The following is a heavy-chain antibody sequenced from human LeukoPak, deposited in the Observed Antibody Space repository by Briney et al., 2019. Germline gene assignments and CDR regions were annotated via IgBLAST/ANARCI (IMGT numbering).Heavy chain of an antibody. Sequence: GGSLRLSCAASGFTFSSYGMHWVRQAPGKGLEWVAVIWYDGSNKYYADSVKGRFTISRDNSKNTLYLQMNSLRAEDAAVYYCAKDRDYGDYVYFDLWGRGTLVTVSS. CDR2: IWYDGSNK. J-gene: IGHJ2*01. D-gene: IGHD4-17*01. CDR1: GFTFSSYG. V-gene: IGHV3-30*02. CDR3: AKDRDYGDYVYFDL.